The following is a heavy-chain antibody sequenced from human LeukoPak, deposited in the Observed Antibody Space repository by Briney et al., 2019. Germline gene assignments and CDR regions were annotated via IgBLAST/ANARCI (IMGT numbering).Heavy chain of an antibody. Sequence: GGSLRLSCAASGFPFSSYGMSWARQAPGKGLEWVSTINADGGSTFYADPVEGRFTISRDNSKNTLSLLLNSPRAEDTALYYCAILRGRVTPGDYWGQGTLVTVSS. J-gene: IGHJ4*02. CDR1: GFPFSSYG. D-gene: IGHD3-10*01. V-gene: IGHV3-23*01. CDR2: INADGGST. CDR3: AILRGRVTPGDY.